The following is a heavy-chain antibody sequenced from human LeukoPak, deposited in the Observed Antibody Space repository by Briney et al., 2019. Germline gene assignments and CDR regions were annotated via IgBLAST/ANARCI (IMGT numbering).Heavy chain of an antibody. Sequence: PGGSLRLSCAASGFTFSSYAMHWVRQAPGKGLVWVSRIQTDGSRTNYADSVEGRFTISRDNAKNTLYLQMNSLRVEDTAVYYCIKSAYYAGSGRYYDYWGQGTLVTVSS. V-gene: IGHV3-74*01. D-gene: IGHD3-22*01. CDR1: GFTFSSYA. J-gene: IGHJ4*02. CDR3: IKSAYYAGSGRYYDY. CDR2: IQTDGSRT.